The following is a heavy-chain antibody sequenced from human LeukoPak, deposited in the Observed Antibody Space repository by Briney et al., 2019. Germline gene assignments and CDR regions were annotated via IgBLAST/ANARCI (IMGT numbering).Heavy chain of an antibody. V-gene: IGHV3-33*01. CDR1: GFTSSSYG. CDR2: IWYDGSNK. D-gene: IGHD3-3*01. CDR3: ARDRTRDDFWSGYSVSHSFDY. Sequence: GRSLRLSCAASGFTSSSYGMHWVRQAPGKGLEWVAVIWYDGSNKYYADSVKGRFTISRDNSKNMLYLQMNSLRAEDTAVYYCARDRTRDDFWSGYSVSHSFDYWGQGTLVTVSS. J-gene: IGHJ4*02.